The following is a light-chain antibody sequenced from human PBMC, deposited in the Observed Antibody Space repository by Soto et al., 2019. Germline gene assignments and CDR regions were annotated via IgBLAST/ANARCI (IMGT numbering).Light chain of an antibody. CDR2: GNS. V-gene: IGLV1-40*01. J-gene: IGLJ1*01. CDR3: QSYDSSLSGRYV. Sequence: QSVLTQPPSVSGAPGQRVTISCTGSRSNIGAGYDVHWYQQLPGTAPKLLIYGNSNRPSGVPDRFSGSKSGTSASLAITGLQAEDEADYYCQSYDSSLSGRYVFGSGTQLTVL. CDR1: RSNIGAGYD.